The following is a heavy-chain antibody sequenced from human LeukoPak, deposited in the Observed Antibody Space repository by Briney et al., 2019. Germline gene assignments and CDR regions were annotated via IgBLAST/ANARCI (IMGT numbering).Heavy chain of an antibody. Sequence: PGGSLRLSCAASGFTFSNYAMSWVRQAPGKGLEWVSCVSDSGRSAYYADSVQGRFIISRDNSKNTLYLQMNSLRVEDTAAYFCAQNQWGFPAWGQGTLVTVSS. J-gene: IGHJ5*02. CDR2: VSDSGRSA. V-gene: IGHV3-23*01. CDR1: GFTFSNYA. D-gene: IGHD2-15*01. CDR3: AQNQWGFPA.